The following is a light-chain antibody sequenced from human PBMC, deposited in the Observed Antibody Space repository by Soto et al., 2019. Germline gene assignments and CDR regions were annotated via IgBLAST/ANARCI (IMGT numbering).Light chain of an antibody. CDR2: GAS. CDR1: QSVSSNF. J-gene: IGKJ1*01. V-gene: IGKV3-20*01. Sequence: EIVLTQSPGTLSLSPGERATLSCRASQSVSSNFLAWYQQKPGQAPRLLICGASNRATGIPDKFNGSGSGTDFTLTISRLEPEDFAMYYCQQYGSSPRTFGQGTKVDIK. CDR3: QQYGSSPRT.